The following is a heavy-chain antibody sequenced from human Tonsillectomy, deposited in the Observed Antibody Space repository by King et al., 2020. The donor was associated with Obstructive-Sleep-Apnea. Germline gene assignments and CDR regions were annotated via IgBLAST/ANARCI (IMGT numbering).Heavy chain of an antibody. CDR2: IYPGDSDT. D-gene: IGHD6-19*01. J-gene: IGHJ4*02. V-gene: IGHV5-51*01. Sequence: VQLVQSGAEVKKPGESLKISCEASGYPFAYYWIGWVRQMPGKGLEWLAIIYPGDSDTKYSPSFRGQVTISADKSISTAYLQWSSLKASDTGMYYCARHPFPRIAVAGSADYWGQGTLVTVSS. CDR3: ARHPFPRIAVAGSADY. CDR1: GYPFAYYW.